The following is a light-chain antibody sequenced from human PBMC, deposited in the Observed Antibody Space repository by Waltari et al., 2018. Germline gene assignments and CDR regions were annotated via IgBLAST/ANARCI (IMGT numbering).Light chain of an antibody. CDR3: QNHERLPAT. J-gene: IGKJ1*01. CDR2: AAS. CDR1: PSIGKY. Sequence: EIVLTQSQGTLSLSPGERATLSCRASPSIGKYLVWYQQKPGQAPRLLIYAASSRATGVPDRFSGSGSGTDFSLTISRLEPEDFAVYYCQNHERLPATFGQGTKVEIK. V-gene: IGKV3-20*01.